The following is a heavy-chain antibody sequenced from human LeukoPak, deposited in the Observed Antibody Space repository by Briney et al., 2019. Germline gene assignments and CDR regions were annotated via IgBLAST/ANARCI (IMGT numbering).Heavy chain of an antibody. CDR2: ISDTGNT. D-gene: IGHD2-15*01. CDR1: GFTLSSYA. J-gene: IGHJ4*02. Sequence: GGSLRLSCAASGFTLSSYAMSWVRQAPGKGLEWVSAISDTGNTYHADSVKGRFTISRDSSKNTLFLQMNRLRPEDAAVYYCAKAPVTTCRGAFCYPFDYWGLGTLVTASS. V-gene: IGHV3-23*01. CDR3: AKAPVTTCRGAFCYPFDY.